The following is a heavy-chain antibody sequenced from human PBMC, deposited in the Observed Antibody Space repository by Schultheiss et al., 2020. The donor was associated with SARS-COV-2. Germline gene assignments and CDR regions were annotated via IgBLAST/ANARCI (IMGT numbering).Heavy chain of an antibody. CDR1: GFTFSSYA. CDR3: AKDGTMIVVVIGSAFDI. CDR2: ISGSGGST. V-gene: IGHV3-23*01. D-gene: IGHD3-22*01. J-gene: IGHJ3*02. Sequence: GESLKISCAASGFTFSSYAMNWVRQAPGKGLDWVSAISGSGGSTYYADSVKGRFTISRDNSKNTLYLQMNSLRAEDTAVYYCAKDGTMIVVVIGSAFDIWGQGTMVTVSS.